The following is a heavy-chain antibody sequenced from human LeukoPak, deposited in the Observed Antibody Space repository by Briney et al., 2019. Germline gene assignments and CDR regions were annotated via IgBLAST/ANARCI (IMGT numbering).Heavy chain of an antibody. CDR3: ARVRYNWNYGFDP. CDR1: GGSISSGTYY. D-gene: IGHD1-7*01. Sequence: PSQTLSLTCTVSGGSISSGTYYWSWIRQPAGKGLEWIGRIYTSGSTNYNPSLKSRITISVDTSKNQFSLKLSSVTAADTAVYYCARVRYNWNYGFDPWGQGTLVTVSS. J-gene: IGHJ5*02. V-gene: IGHV4-61*02. CDR2: IYTSGST.